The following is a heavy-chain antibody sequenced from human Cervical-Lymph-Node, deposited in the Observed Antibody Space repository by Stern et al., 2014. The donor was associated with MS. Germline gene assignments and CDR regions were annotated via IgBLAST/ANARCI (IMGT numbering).Heavy chain of an antibody. J-gene: IGHJ4*02. V-gene: IGHV5-51*01. CDR3: ARQRYFDY. CDR1: GYTFTSYW. Sequence: EVQLVESGPEVKRPGESLKISCQASGYTFTSYWIGWVRQMPGKGLGWIAITFPGGSDIRYSPSFQGQVTISADKSSSTAYLQWNNRKASDTAIYYCARQRYFDYWGQGTLVTVSS. CDR2: TFPGGSDI.